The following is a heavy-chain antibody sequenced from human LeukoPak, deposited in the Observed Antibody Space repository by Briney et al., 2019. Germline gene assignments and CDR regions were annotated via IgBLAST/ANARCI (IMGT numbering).Heavy chain of an antibody. J-gene: IGHJ4*02. CDR2: ILYHGSNK. V-gene: IGHV3-30*04. CDR1: GFAFSGYA. D-gene: IGHD1-20*01. CDR3: ATWGFHITGTMN. Sequence: GRSLTLSCAASGFAFSGYAMHWVRQAPGKGLEWVSLILYHGSNKYYADSVKGRFTISRDNSENTLYLQMNNLKPEDTAVYYCATWGFHITGTMNWGQGTLVTVSS.